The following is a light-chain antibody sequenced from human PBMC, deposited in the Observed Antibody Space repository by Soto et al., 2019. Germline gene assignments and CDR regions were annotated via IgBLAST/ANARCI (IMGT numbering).Light chain of an antibody. CDR2: GTS. CDR1: QSVKSSY. CDR3: QQYGSSIT. V-gene: IGKV3-20*01. Sequence: EIVLTQSPGTLSLSPGERATLPCRASQSVKSSYLAWYQHKPGQAPRLLIYGTSSRDTGIPDRFSGSGSGTAFTLTISRLEPEDFAVYYCQQYGSSITFGQGTRLEIK. J-gene: IGKJ5*01.